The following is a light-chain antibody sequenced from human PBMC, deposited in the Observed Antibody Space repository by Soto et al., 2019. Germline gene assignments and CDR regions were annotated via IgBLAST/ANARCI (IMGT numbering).Light chain of an antibody. V-gene: IGKV3-20*01. CDR2: GAS. Sequence: EIVLTQSPATRSLSPGERDTLSCRASQSVSSNLAWYQQKTGQAPRLLIYGASTRATGIPDRFSGSGSGTDFTLTISSLEPEDFAVYYCQQYDSSPRTCGQGTKVDIK. CDR1: QSVSSN. CDR3: QQYDSSPRT. J-gene: IGKJ1*01.